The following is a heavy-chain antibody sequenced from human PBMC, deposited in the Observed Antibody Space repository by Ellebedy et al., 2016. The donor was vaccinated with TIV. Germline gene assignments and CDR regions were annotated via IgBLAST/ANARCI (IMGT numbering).Heavy chain of an antibody. CDR1: GFTFSSYA. J-gene: IGHJ6*02. Sequence: PGGSLRLSCAASGFTFSSYAMSWVRQAPGKGLEWVSAISGSGGSTYYADSVKGRFTISRDNSKNTLYLQMNSLRAEDTAVYYCARDSPIQQQLTSWYYGMDVWGQGTTVTVSS. CDR3: ARDSPIQQQLTSWYYGMDV. D-gene: IGHD6-13*01. CDR2: ISGSGGST. V-gene: IGHV3-23*01.